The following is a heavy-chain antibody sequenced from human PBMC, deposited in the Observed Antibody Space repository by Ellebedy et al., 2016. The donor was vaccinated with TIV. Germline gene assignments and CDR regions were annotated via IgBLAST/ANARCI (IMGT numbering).Heavy chain of an antibody. CDR2: MRQDGREE. D-gene: IGHD6-25*01. V-gene: IGHV3-7*01. Sequence: PGGSLRLSCAASGFTLSTYWMNWVRQAPGKGLEWVASMRQDGREEYFVDSVEGRFTISRDNTKNSLYLQMNSLRAEDTAVYFCARENGYYFDYWGQGTLVIVSS. CDR1: GFTLSTYW. CDR3: ARENGYYFDY. J-gene: IGHJ4*02.